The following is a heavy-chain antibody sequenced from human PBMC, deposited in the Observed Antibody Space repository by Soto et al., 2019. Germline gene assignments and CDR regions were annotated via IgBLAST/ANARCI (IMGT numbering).Heavy chain of an antibody. Sequence: QVRLQQWGAGLLKPPETLPPTCAVYGGSFSGYYWGGIRQPPGKGLGWIGEINQGGSTNNNPSLKSRVTISVDTSKNQFSLKLSSVTAADTAVYYCAREEVVPAALLINWGQGTLVTVSS. V-gene: IGHV4-34*01. CDR3: AREEVVPAALLIN. CDR2: INQGGST. CDR1: GGSFSGYY. J-gene: IGHJ4*02. D-gene: IGHD2-2*01.